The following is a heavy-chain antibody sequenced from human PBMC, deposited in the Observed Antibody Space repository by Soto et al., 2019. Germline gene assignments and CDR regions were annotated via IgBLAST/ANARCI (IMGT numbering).Heavy chain of an antibody. J-gene: IGHJ4*02. CDR1: GFSFSSYT. CDR3: ARESEDLTSNFDY. V-gene: IGHV3-21*06. Sequence: EVQLVESGGGLVKPGESLRLSCAASGFSFSSYTMNWVRQAPGKGLQWVSSISSTTNYIYYGDSMKGRFTISRDNAKNSLYLEMNSLRAEDTAVYYCARESEDLTSNFDYWGQGTLVTVSS. CDR2: ISSTTNYI.